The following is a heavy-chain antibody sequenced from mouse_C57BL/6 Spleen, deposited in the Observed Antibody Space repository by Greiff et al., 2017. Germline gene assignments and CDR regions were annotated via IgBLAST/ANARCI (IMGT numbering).Heavy chain of an antibody. CDR2: IDPSDSET. V-gene: IGHV1-52*01. Sequence: QVQLQQPGAELVRPGSSVKLSCKASGYTFTSYWMHWVKQRPIQGLEWIGNIDPSDSETHYNQKFKDKATLTVDKTSSTAYMQLSSLTSVDSAVSYCARGGGNSFDYWGQGTTLTVSS. D-gene: IGHD2-1*01. CDR3: ARGGGNSFDY. CDR1: GYTFTSYW. J-gene: IGHJ2*01.